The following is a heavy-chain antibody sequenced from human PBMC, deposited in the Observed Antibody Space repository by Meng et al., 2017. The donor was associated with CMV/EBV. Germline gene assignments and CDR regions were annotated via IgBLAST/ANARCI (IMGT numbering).Heavy chain of an antibody. Sequence: SETLSLTCAVYGGSFSGYYWSWIRQPPGKGLEWIGEINHSGSTNYNPSLKSRVTISVDTSKNQFSLKLSSVTAADTAVYYCARTGYNPYYCYYYGMDVWGQGTTVTVSS. D-gene: IGHD1-14*01. CDR1: GGSFSGYY. J-gene: IGHJ6*02. CDR2: INHSGST. V-gene: IGHV4-34*01. CDR3: ARTGYNPYYCYYYGMDV.